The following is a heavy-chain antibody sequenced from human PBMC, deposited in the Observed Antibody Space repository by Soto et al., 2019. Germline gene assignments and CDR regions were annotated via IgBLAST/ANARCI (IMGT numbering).Heavy chain of an antibody. J-gene: IGHJ4*02. V-gene: IGHV1-18*01. CDR3: ARGRYGDY. CDR1: CYTFTSYG. CDR2: ISAHNGNT. D-gene: IGHD1-1*01. Sequence: QVHLVQSGAEVKKPGASVKVSCKGSCYTFTSYGITWVRQAPGQGLEWMGWISAHNGNTDYAQKHQGRVTVTRDTSTSTAYRELRSLRSDDTAVYYCARGRYGDYWGQGALVTVYS.